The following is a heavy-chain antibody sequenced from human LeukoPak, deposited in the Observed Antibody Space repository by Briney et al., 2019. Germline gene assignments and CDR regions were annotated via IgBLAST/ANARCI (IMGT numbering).Heavy chain of an antibody. D-gene: IGHD5-12*01. CDR1: GFTFSSYS. J-gene: IGHJ4*02. V-gene: IGHV3-21*01. CDR2: ISSSSSYI. CDR3: AREGYSGYDLDY. Sequence: GGSLRLSCAASGFTFSSYSMGWVRQAPGKGLEWVSSISSSSSYIYYADSVEGRCTISRDNAKNSLYLQMNSLRAEDTAVYYCAREGYSGYDLDYWGQGTLVTVSS.